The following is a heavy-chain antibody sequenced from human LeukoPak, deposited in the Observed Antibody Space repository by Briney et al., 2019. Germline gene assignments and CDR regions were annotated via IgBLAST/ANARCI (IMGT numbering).Heavy chain of an antibody. D-gene: IGHD3-22*01. Sequence: PVGSLRLSCAASGFNFDDYGMSWVRQAPGKGLEWVSGINWNGGHTDYADSVKGRFTIARGNAKNSLFLQMNSLRAEDTALYYCAKDSSGYYDGAFDIWGQGTMVTVSS. CDR3: AKDSSGYYDGAFDI. V-gene: IGHV3-20*04. CDR1: GFNFDDYG. J-gene: IGHJ3*02. CDR2: INWNGGHT.